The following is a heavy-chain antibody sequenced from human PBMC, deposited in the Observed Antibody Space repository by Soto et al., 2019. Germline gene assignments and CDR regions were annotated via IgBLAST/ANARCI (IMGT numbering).Heavy chain of an antibody. J-gene: IGHJ4*02. CDR2: VYFSGST. Sequence: ETLSRTGPVSGGSISGHYWSWIRQPPEKGLEWIGYVYFSGSTKYNPSLRSRVTISLDSSGNQFSLRLPSVTAADTAVYYCARVARFPDTFDASQRFYFDDWGQGTLVTVYS. CDR1: GGSISGHY. CDR3: ARVARFPDTFDASQRFYFDD. D-gene: IGHD3-3*01. V-gene: IGHV4-59*11.